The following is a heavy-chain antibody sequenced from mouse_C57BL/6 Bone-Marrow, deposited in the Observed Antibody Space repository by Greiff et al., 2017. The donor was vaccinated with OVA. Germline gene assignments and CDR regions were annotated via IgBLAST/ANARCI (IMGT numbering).Heavy chain of an antibody. J-gene: IGHJ2*01. CDR3: TEGAGNYLDY. Sequence: QVQLQQSGAELVRPGASVTLSCKASGYTFTDYEMHWVKQTPVHGLEWIGAIDPETGGTAYNQKFKGKAILTADKSSSTAYMELRSLTSEDSAVYYFTEGAGNYLDYWGQGTTLTVSS. CDR1: GYTFTDYE. V-gene: IGHV1-15*01. D-gene: IGHD3-3*01. CDR2: IDPETGGT.